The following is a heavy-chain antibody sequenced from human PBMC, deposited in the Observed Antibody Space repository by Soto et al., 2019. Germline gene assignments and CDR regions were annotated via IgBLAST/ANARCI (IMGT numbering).Heavy chain of an antibody. D-gene: IGHD4-17*01. Sequence: EVRLAESGGGLVQPGGSLRLSCAASGFTFLSYDMNWVRQAPGKGLEWISYIGTTGNTIYYADSVKGRFTISRDNAKNSLYLQMNSLRAEDTAVYDCARAPSVTTRSWFDPWGQGTLVTVSS. CDR3: ARAPSVTTRSWFDP. J-gene: IGHJ5*02. CDR1: GFTFLSYD. V-gene: IGHV3-48*03. CDR2: IGTTGNTI.